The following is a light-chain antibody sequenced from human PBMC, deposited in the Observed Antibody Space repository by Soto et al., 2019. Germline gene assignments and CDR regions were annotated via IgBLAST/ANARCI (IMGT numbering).Light chain of an antibody. V-gene: IGKV3-20*01. CDR1: QSFSCNF. J-gene: IGKJ2*01. Sequence: EIVLPQHPGPLYLSPGERTTLSCRASQSFSCNFLPWYQQKPGQAPRLLIYGASFRATGIPDRYSGSGSGTDLTLIISRLKPEDFAVYYCQQYGTTPDTFGQGNKLEIK. CDR2: GAS. CDR3: QQYGTTPDT.